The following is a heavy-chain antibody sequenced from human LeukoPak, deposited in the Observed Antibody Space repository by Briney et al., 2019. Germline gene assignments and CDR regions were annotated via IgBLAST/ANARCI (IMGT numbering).Heavy chain of an antibody. CDR1: EFTFGDYA. V-gene: IGHV3-49*03. CDR2: IRSKTYGGTA. J-gene: IGHJ6*03. Sequence: GGSLRLSCTASEFTFGDYAMSWFRRTPGKGLEWVGFIRSKTYGGTAEYAASVRGRFTISRDDSTGIAYLQMNSLKTEDAAVYYCGRLQRNYYYNDVWGKGTTVPVSS. CDR3: GRLQRNYYYNDV. D-gene: IGHD6-25*01.